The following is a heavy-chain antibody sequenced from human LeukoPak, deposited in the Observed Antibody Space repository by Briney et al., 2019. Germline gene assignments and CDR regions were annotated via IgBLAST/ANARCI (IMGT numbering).Heavy chain of an antibody. Sequence: SETLSLTCTVSGDSVSSSSYYWGWIRQPPGKGLEWIGSIYYGGSTYYDPSLKSRITISVDTSKSHFSLKLSSVTAADTAVYYCARRGLMITSGDWCFDLWGRGTLVTVSS. CDR2: IYYGGST. CDR3: ARRGLMITSGDWCFDL. J-gene: IGHJ2*01. V-gene: IGHV4-39*02. D-gene: IGHD3-16*01. CDR1: GDSVSSSSYY.